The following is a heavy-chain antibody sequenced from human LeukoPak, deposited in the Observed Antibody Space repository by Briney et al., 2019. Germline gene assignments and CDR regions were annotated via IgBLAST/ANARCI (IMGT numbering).Heavy chain of an antibody. Sequence: ASVKVSCKASGYTFTGYYMHWVRQAPGQGLEWMGRINPNSGGTNYAQKFQGSVTRTRDTSISTAYMELSRLRSDDTAVYYCARVIGLSRIVGAPSPPGYWGQGTLVTVSS. D-gene: IGHD1-26*01. CDR3: ARVIGLSRIVGAPSPPGY. J-gene: IGHJ4*02. V-gene: IGHV1-2*06. CDR2: INPNSGGT. CDR1: GYTFTGYY.